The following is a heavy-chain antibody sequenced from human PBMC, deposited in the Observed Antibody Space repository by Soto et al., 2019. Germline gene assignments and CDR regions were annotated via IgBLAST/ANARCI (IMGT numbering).Heavy chain of an antibody. D-gene: IGHD3-22*01. V-gene: IGHV3-30*18. J-gene: IGHJ4*02. CDR2: ISYDGSNK. CDR3: AKVLSYYYDSSGPFDY. CDR1: GFTFSSYG. Sequence: GGSLRLSCAASGFTFSSYGMHWVRRAPGKGLEWVAVISYDGSNKYYADSVKGRFTISRDNSKNTLYLQMNSLRAEDTAVYYCAKVLSYYYDSSGPFDYWGQGTLVTVSS.